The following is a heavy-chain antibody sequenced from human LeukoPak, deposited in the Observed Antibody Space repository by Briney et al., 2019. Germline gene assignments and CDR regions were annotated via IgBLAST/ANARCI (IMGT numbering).Heavy chain of an antibody. Sequence: GGSLRLSCAASGFTFSSYAMSWVRQAPGKGLEWVSTISGGGDNTYFADSVKGRFTISRDNSKNTLFLQMVSLRAEDTAVYYCAKFEGALLGNYYMDVWGKGTTVTVSS. J-gene: IGHJ6*03. V-gene: IGHV3-23*01. CDR1: GFTFSSYA. CDR2: ISGGGDNT. CDR3: AKFEGALLGNYYMDV.